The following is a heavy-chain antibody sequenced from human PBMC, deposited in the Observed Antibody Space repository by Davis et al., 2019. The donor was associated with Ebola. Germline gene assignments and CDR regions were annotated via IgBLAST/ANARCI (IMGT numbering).Heavy chain of an antibody. D-gene: IGHD2-21*01. CDR2: ISGRGGST. J-gene: IGHJ5*02. V-gene: IGHV3-23*01. CDR1: GFIFRNYV. CDR3: ARALGGDWFDP. Sequence: GGSLRLSCETSGFIFRNYVMTWVRQAPGKGLEWVSTISGRGGSTYYADSVKGRFTISRDNSKNTLYLQMNSLRAEDTAVYYCARALGGDWFDPWGQGTLVTVSS.